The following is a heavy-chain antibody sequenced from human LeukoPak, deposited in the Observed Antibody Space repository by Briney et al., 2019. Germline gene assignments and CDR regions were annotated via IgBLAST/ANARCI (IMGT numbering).Heavy chain of an antibody. CDR1: GGSISSYY. CDR3: AKGPPVFELTTLGYYYMEV. CDR2: IFYSGSI. D-gene: IGHD4/OR15-4a*01. V-gene: IGHV4-59*01. Sequence: TSETLSLTCTVSGGSISSYYWSWIRQPPGKGLEWIGCIFYSGSIHYSPYLKSRVTISVDTSSNQFSLNVRSVTAADTAVYYCAKGPPVFELTTLGYYYMEVWDKGTAVTVSS. J-gene: IGHJ6*03.